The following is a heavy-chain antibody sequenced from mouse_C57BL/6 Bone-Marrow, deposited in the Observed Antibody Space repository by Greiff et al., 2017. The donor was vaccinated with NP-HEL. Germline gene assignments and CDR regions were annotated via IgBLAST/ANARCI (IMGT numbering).Heavy chain of an antibody. CDR2: IYPSDSET. D-gene: IGHD2-1*01. V-gene: IGHV1-61*01. CDR3: AIIYYGVYFDY. CDR1: GYTFTSYW. J-gene: IGHJ2*01. Sequence: QVQLQQPGAELVRPGSSVKLSCKASGYTFTSYWMDWVKQRPGQGLEWIGNIYPSDSETHYNQKFKDKATLTVDKSSSTAYMQLSSLTSEDSAVYCCAIIYYGVYFDYWGQGTTLTVSS.